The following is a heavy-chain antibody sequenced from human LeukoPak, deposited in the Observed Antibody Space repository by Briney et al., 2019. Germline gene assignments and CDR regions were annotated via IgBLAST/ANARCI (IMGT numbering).Heavy chain of an antibody. J-gene: IGHJ4*02. CDR1: GLTFSNSG. D-gene: IGHD2-21*01. V-gene: IGHV3-30*02. CDR2: TRPDGIGG. Sequence: GGSLGLSCVASGLTFSNSGIHWVRQAPAKGLEWVAYTRPDGIGGYYGDSVRGRFTVSRDNPQNTVYLQMNSLRAEDTAVYYCAKERTISDFWGQGILVTVSS. CDR3: AKERTISDF.